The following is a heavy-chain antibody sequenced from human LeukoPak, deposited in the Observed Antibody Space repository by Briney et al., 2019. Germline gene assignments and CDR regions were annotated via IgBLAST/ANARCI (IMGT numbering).Heavy chain of an antibody. CDR1: GGSISSGDYY. J-gene: IGHJ4*02. Sequence: ETLSLTCTVSGGSISSGDYYWSWIRQPPGKGLEWVSAISGSGGSTYYADSVKGRFTISRDNSKNTLYLQMNSLRAEDTAVYYCAKDVRFFGYYYGSGSYRWGQGTLVTVSS. CDR3: AKDVRFFGYYYGSGSYR. V-gene: IGHV3-23*01. CDR2: ISGSGGST. D-gene: IGHD3-10*01.